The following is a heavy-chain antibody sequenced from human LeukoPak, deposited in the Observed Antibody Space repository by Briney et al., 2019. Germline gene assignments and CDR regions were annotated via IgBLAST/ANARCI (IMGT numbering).Heavy chain of an antibody. CDR1: GGSISSYY. CDR3: ARGGYDPTYYYYYYMDV. V-gene: IGHV4-59*01. J-gene: IGHJ6*03. CDR2: IYYSGST. D-gene: IGHD5-12*01. Sequence: PSETLSLTCTVSGGSISSYYWSWIRQPPGKGLEWIGYIYYSGSTNYNPSLKSRVTISVDTSKNQFSLNLSSVTAADTAVYYCARGGYDPTYYYYYYMDVWGKGTTVTISS.